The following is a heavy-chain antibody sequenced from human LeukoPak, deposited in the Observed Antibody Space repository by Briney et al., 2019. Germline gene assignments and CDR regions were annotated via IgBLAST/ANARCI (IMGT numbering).Heavy chain of an antibody. Sequence: GGSLRLSCAASGFTFSSYSMNWVRQAPGKGLEWVSSISTGSSYIYYADSVKGRFTISRDNAKNSLYLQMNSLRAEDTAVYYCARSGVGATTGDYYYYGMDVWGQGTTVTVSS. CDR2: ISTGSSYI. CDR3: ARSGVGATTGDYYYYGMDV. CDR1: GFTFSSYS. D-gene: IGHD1-26*01. V-gene: IGHV3-21*01. J-gene: IGHJ6*02.